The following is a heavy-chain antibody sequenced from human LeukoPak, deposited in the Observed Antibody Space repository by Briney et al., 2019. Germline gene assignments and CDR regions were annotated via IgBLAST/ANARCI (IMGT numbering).Heavy chain of an antibody. CDR3: AKQEVGAGYCSSTSCAEPHWFDP. V-gene: IGHV4-39*01. Sequence: SETLSLTCIVSGGSISSTSYWGWIRQPPGKGLEWIGTILYSGSTFYNPSLKSRVTISVDTSKNQFSLKLNSVTAADTAVYYCAKQEVGAGYCSSTSCAEPHWFDPWGQGTLVTVSS. CDR1: GGSISSTSY. CDR2: ILYSGST. D-gene: IGHD2-2*01. J-gene: IGHJ5*02.